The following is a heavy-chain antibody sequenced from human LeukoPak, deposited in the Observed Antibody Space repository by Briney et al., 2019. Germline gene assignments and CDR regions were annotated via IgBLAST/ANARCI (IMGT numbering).Heavy chain of an antibody. D-gene: IGHD6-19*01. J-gene: IGHJ4*02. V-gene: IGHV1-18*01. Sequence: ASVKVSCKTSGYPFTTYGISWVRQAPGEGLEWMGWISAYNGNTNYAQKLQGRVTMTTDTSTSTAYMELRSLRSDDTAVYYCARTPGSGWYQLGSFDYWGQGTLVTVSS. CDR1: GYPFTTYG. CDR2: ISAYNGNT. CDR3: ARTPGSGWYQLGSFDY.